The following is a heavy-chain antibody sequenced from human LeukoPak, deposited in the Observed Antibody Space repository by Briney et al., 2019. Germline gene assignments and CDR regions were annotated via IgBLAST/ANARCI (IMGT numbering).Heavy chain of an antibody. V-gene: IGHV3-21*01. Sequence: GGSLRLSCAASGFTFSSYSMNWVRQAPGKGLEWVSSISSSSSYIYYADSVKGRFTISRDNAKNSLYLQMNSLRAEDTAVYYCARGPSRYCSGGSCGAWGQGTLVTVSS. CDR3: ARGPSRYCSGGSCGA. CDR1: GFTFSSYS. CDR2: ISSSSSYI. J-gene: IGHJ5*02. D-gene: IGHD2-15*01.